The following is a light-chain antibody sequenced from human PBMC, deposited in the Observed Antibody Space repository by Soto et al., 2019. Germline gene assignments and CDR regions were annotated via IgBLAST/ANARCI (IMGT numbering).Light chain of an antibody. CDR1: ESVSGH. J-gene: IGKJ1*01. V-gene: IGKV3-15*01. CDR2: GAS. Sequence: EIVMTQSPATLSVSPGERVTLSCRASESVSGHLAWYQQKPGQAPRLIISGASTRATGVPARFSGRGSGTEFTLTISSLQSEDSAVYYCHQYHYWWTFGQGTRWIS. CDR3: HQYHYWWT.